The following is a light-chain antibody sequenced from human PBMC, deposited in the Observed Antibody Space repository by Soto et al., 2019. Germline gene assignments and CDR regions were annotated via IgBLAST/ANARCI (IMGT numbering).Light chain of an antibody. Sequence: TQMTQSPLSLSASVGEKIIITCRASRDVGSDVSWYQQKPGQAPKLVIYAASNLYTGVPSRFSGRRSGTEFTLTISSLQPEDFESYYWLQDYGDSWTFGQGTKVDI. CDR1: RDVGSD. J-gene: IGKJ1*01. V-gene: IGKV1-6*01. CDR2: AAS. CDR3: LQDYGDSWT.